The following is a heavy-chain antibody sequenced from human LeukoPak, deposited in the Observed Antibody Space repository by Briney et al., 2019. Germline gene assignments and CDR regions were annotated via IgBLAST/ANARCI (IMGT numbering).Heavy chain of an antibody. V-gene: IGHV3-74*01. Sequence: PGGSLRLSCAASGFTFSSYWMHWVRQAPGKGLVWVSRINSDGSSASYADSVKGRFTISRDNAKNTLYLQMNSLRAEDTAVYYCATIGSSSWLLFDYWGREPWSPSPQ. CDR1: GFTFSSYW. D-gene: IGHD6-13*01. CDR2: INSDGSSA. CDR3: ATIGSSSWLLFDY. J-gene: IGHJ4*02.